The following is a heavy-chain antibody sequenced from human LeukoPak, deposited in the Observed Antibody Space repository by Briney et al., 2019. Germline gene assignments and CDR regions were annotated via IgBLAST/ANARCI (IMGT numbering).Heavy chain of an antibody. CDR1: GGTFSSYA. V-gene: IGHV1-2*02. Sequence: ASVKVSCKASGGTFSSYAISWVRQAPGQGLEWRGGIIPNSGGTNYAQKFQGRVTMTRDTSISTAYMELSRLRSDDTAVYYCARDRGVVVPAAASLWFDPWGQGTLVTVSS. CDR3: ARDRGVVVPAAASLWFDP. J-gene: IGHJ5*02. CDR2: IIPNSGGT. D-gene: IGHD2-2*01.